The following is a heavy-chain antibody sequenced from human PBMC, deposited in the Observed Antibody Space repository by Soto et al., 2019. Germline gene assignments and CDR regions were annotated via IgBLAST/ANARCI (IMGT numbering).Heavy chain of an antibody. CDR1: GFTFHAYN. CDR3: ARPFSYYYDSSGYYRENAFDI. D-gene: IGHD3-22*01. CDR2: ISGSGGTT. J-gene: IGHJ3*02. V-gene: IGHV3-23*01. Sequence: GGSLRLSCSASGFTFHAYNMFWIRQAPGKGLEWVSGISGSGGTTYYADSVKGRFTISRDNSKNTLYLQMNSLRAEDTAVYYCARPFSYYYDSSGYYRENAFDIWGQGTMVTVSS.